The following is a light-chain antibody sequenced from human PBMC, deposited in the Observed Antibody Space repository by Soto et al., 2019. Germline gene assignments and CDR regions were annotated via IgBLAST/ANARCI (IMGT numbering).Light chain of an antibody. CDR2: AAS. Sequence: DIQMTQSPSSLSASVGDRVTITCRASQSNSSYLNWYQQKPGKAPKLLIYAASSLQSGVPSRFSGSGSGTDFTLTISSLQPEDFATYYCQRSYSTPITFGQGTRLEIK. J-gene: IGKJ5*01. CDR3: QRSYSTPIT. V-gene: IGKV1-39*01. CDR1: QSNSSY.